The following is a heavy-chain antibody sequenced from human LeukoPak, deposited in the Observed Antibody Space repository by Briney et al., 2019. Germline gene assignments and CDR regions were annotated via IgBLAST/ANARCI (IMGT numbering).Heavy chain of an antibody. CDR3: ATGGYSGYEYYFDY. Sequence: ASVKVSCEVSGYTLTELSMHWVRQAPGKGLEWMGGFDPEDGETIYAQKFQGGVTMTEDTSTDTAYMELSSLRSEDTAVYYCATGGYSGYEYYFDYWGQGTLVTVSS. D-gene: IGHD5-12*01. V-gene: IGHV1-24*01. J-gene: IGHJ4*02. CDR1: GYTLTELS. CDR2: FDPEDGET.